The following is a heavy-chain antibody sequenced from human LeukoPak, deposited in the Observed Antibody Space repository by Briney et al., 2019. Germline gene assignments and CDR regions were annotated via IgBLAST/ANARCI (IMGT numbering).Heavy chain of an antibody. J-gene: IGHJ4*02. CDR2: ISGGGGST. Sequence: GGSLRLSCAASGFTFSSYAMSWVRQAPGKGLEWVSSISGGGGSTYYADSVKGRLTISRDNSKNTLYLQVNSLRAEDTAVYYCASYDILAGYSRHPLKRWGQGTLVTVSS. V-gene: IGHV3-23*01. CDR1: GFTFSSYA. CDR3: ASYDILAGYSRHPLKR. D-gene: IGHD3-9*01.